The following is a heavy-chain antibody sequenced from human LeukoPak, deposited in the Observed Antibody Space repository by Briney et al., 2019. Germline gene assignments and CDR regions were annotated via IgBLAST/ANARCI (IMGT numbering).Heavy chain of an antibody. CDR3: AKEDRQQWLVDY. CDR2: VSGSGSTI. CDR1: GFTFSSYE. V-gene: IGHV3-48*03. J-gene: IGHJ4*02. D-gene: IGHD6-19*01. Sequence: GGSLRLSCAASGFTFSSYEMNWVRQAPGKGLEWVSYVSGSGSTIYYADSVKGRFTVSRDNPKTSLYLAMNSLRAEDTAVYYCAKEDRQQWLVDYWGQGTLVTVSP.